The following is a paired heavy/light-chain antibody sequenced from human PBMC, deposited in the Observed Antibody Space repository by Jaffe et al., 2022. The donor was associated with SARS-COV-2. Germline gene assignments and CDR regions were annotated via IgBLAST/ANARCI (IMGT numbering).Heavy chain of an antibody. J-gene: IGHJ4*02. D-gene: IGHD2-2*01. CDR2: ISVHNDQTNGQT. Sequence: QVQLVQSGAEVKKPGASVKVSCKTSGYTFSSYGISWVRQAPGQGPEWMGWISVHNDQTNGQTKYAQNFQDRVTMTADISTSTVYMELRSLRSDDTATYYCARDRCSKISCFFTSWGQGTLVTVSS. CDR3: ARDRCSKISCFFTS. V-gene: IGHV1-18*01. CDR1: GYTFSSYG.
Light chain of an antibody. CDR1: QSVPNNY. CDR2: GSS. CDR3: QQYGVSPT. Sequence: EIVLTQSPGTLSLSPGERATLSCRASQSVPNNYLAWYQQKPGQAPRLLIFGSSSGATGIPDRFSGSGSGTDFTLTISRLEAEDFAVYYCQQYGVSPTFGQGTKLEIK. V-gene: IGKV3-20*01. J-gene: IGKJ2*01.